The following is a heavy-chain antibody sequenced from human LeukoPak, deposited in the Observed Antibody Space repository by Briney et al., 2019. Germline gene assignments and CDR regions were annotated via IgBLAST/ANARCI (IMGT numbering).Heavy chain of an antibody. Sequence: PGRSLRLSCAASGFTFDEYAMHWGRQAPGKGLEWVSGIRWDSGSIVYADSVKGRLTISRDNAKNSLYLQMNRLRAEDTALYYCAKDTHMYCYYGMDVWGQGTTVTVSS. CDR3: AKDTHMYCYYGMDV. V-gene: IGHV3-9*01. CDR1: GFTFDEYA. D-gene: IGHD2-21*01. CDR2: IRWDSGSI. J-gene: IGHJ6*02.